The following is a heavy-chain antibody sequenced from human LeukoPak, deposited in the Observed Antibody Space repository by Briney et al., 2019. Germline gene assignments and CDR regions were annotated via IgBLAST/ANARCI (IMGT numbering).Heavy chain of an antibody. J-gene: IGHJ4*02. CDR2: IWFDETNN. D-gene: IGHD3-22*01. V-gene: IGHV3-33*01. CDR1: GFTFSTYC. CDR3: GRDSDSRFEGAPFDS. Sequence: QPGGSLRLSCAASGFTFSTYCMHWVRPAPGKGLELVAVIWFDETNNYTAHSLKGRFTVSSNNSNNTLYLPMHTLRGEDTPVYYCGRDSDSRFEGAPFDSWGQGTLVTVSP.